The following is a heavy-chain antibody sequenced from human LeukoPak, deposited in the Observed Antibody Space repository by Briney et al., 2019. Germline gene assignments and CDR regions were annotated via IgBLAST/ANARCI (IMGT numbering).Heavy chain of an antibody. V-gene: IGHV1-69*13. J-gene: IGHJ1*01. Sequence: SVKVSCKASGGTFSSYAISWVRQAPGQGLEWMGGIIPIFGTANYAQKFQGRVTITADESTSTAYMELSSLRSEDTAVYYCARGPGTRVVVSNEYFHHWGQGTLVTVSS. D-gene: IGHD3-22*01. CDR3: ARGPGTRVVVSNEYFHH. CDR1: GGTFSSYA. CDR2: IIPIFGTA.